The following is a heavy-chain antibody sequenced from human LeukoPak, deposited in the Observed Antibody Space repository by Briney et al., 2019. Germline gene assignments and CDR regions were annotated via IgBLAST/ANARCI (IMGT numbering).Heavy chain of an antibody. CDR3: VRDPFPRPRDYYDFFPNWFDP. CDR1: GLTFSSHW. CDR2: ITNDGSST. D-gene: IGHD3-3*01. Sequence: GGSLRLSCAASGLTFSSHWMHWVRQAPGKGLVWVSRITNDGSSTTYADSVKGRFTISRDNAKNMLYLQVNSLRAEDTAVYYCVRDPFPRPRDYYDFFPNWFDPWGQGTLVTVSS. V-gene: IGHV3-74*01. J-gene: IGHJ5*02.